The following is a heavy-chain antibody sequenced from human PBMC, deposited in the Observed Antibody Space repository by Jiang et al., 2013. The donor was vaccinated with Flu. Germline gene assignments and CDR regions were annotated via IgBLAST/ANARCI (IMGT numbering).Heavy chain of an antibody. J-gene: IGHJ3*02. D-gene: IGHD6-6*01. CDR2: INTYDGYT. CDR1: GYTFTSHG. V-gene: IGHV1-18*04. CDR3: ARVLVDTSMNAFDI. Sequence: GAEVKKPGASVKVSCKASGYTFTSHGITWVRQALGQGLEWMGWINTYDGYTNYAQKLQGRVTMTTDISTSTVYMELRSLRADDTAVYYCARVLVDTSMNAFDIWGQGTTVSVSA.